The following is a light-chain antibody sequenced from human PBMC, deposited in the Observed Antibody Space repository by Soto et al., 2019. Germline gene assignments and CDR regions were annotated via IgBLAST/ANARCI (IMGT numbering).Light chain of an antibody. V-gene: IGLV6-57*01. CDR1: SGSIATNY. J-gene: IGLJ3*02. CDR2: EDT. Sequence: NFMLTQPHSVSESPGKTVPISCTRSSGSIATNYVQWYQQRPGSSPTTVIYEDTQRPSGVPDRFSGSIDSSSNSASLTISGLKTEGEADYYCQSYDSSIWVFGGGTKLTVL. CDR3: QSYDSSIWV.